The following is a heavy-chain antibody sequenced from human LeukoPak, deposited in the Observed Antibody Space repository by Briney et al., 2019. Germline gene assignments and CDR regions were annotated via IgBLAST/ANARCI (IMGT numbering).Heavy chain of an antibody. Sequence: PSQTLSLTCTVSGGSISSGGYYWSWIRQPPGKGLEWIGYIYHSGSTYYNPSLKSRVTISVDRSKNQFSLKLSSVTAADTAVYYCARVVRAGWFDPWGQGTLVTVSS. CDR2: IYHSGST. V-gene: IGHV4-30-2*01. J-gene: IGHJ5*02. CDR1: GGSISSGGYY. CDR3: ARVVRAGWFDP.